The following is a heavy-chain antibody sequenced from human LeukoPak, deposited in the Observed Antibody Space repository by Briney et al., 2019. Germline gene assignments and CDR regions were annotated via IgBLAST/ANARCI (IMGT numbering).Heavy chain of an antibody. CDR1: GGSISSSSYY. D-gene: IGHD4-17*01. J-gene: IGHJ6*04. CDR2: IYYSGST. CDR3: ARDPNDYGDYVPAWDV. Sequence: PSETLSLTCTVSGGSISSSSYYWGWIRQPPGTGLEWIGSIYYSGSTYHNPSLKSRVTISVDTSKNQFSLRLSSVTAADTAVYYCARDPNDYGDYVPAWDVWGKGTTVTVSS. V-gene: IGHV4-39*07.